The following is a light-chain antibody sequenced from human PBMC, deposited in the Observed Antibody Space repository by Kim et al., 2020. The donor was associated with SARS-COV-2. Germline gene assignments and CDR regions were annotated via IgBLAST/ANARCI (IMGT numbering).Light chain of an antibody. CDR2: KAS. Sequence: DIQMTQSPSTLSASVGDRVTITCRASQSISKSLAWFQQKPGKAPNLLIYKASSLESGVPSRFSGSGSGTEFTLTISSLQPADFATYYCQQYNSYPLTFGGGTKVDIK. J-gene: IGKJ4*01. CDR3: QQYNSYPLT. CDR1: QSISKS. V-gene: IGKV1-5*03.